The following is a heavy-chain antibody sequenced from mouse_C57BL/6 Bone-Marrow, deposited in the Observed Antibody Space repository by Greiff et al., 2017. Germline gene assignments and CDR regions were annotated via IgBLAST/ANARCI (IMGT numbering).Heavy chain of an antibody. V-gene: IGHV1-19*01. Sequence: VQLQQSGPVLVKPGASVKMSCKASGYTFTDYYMNWVTQSHGKSLEWIGVINPYNGGTSYNQKFKGKATLSVDKSSSTAYMELNSLTSEDSAVYYCARTVYYGNRVPFAYWGQGTLVTVSA. J-gene: IGHJ3*01. CDR1: GYTFTDYY. CDR2: INPYNGGT. D-gene: IGHD2-1*01. CDR3: ARTVYYGNRVPFAY.